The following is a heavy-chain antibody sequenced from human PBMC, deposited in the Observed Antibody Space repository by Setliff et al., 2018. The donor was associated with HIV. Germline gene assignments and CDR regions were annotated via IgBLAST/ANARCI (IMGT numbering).Heavy chain of an antibody. J-gene: IGHJ6*02. D-gene: IGHD4-4*01. CDR1: GFPFSSYE. Sequence: GGSLRLSCAASGFPFSSYEMNWVRQAPGKGLEWVSYISSSGSTIYYADSVKGRFIISRDNAKNSLNLQMNSLRAEDTAVYYCARWGYSRDGMDVWGQGTTVTVSS. CDR3: ARWGYSRDGMDV. V-gene: IGHV3-48*03. CDR2: ISSSGSTI.